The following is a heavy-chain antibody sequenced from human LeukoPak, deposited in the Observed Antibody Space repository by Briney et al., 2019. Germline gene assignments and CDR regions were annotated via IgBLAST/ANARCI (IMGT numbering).Heavy chain of an antibody. Sequence: ASVKVSCKASGYTFTSYDINWVRQATGQGLEWMGWMNPNSGNTGYAQKFQGRLTMTRNTSINTAYMELSSLRSDDTAVYYCARDHVPTAMDSFGYWGQGTLVTVSS. CDR2: MNPNSGNT. CDR1: GYTFTSYD. V-gene: IGHV1-8*01. D-gene: IGHD5-18*01. J-gene: IGHJ4*02. CDR3: ARDHVPTAMDSFGY.